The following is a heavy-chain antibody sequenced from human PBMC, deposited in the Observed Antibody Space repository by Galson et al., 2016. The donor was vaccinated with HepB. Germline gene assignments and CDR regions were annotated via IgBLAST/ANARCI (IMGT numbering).Heavy chain of an antibody. Sequence: SETLSLTCNVSGGSIRGYYWSWIRLPPGKGLEYVGYIYYTGSTNYNPSLKSRVTFSVDTSKNQFSLRLNSVTTADTAVYYCVRLGTKDDYYYLDVWGKGTTVTVSS. CDR3: VRLGTKDDYYYLDV. CDR1: GGSIRGYY. D-gene: IGHD2-2*01. J-gene: IGHJ6*03. CDR2: IYYTGST. V-gene: IGHV4-59*01.